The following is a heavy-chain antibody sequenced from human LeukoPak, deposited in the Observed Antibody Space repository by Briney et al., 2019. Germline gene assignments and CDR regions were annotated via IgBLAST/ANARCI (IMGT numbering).Heavy chain of an antibody. V-gene: IGHV3-23*01. CDR2: ISGSGGST. Sequence: GGSLRLSCAASGFTFSSYAMSRVRQAPGKGLEWVSSISGSGGSTDYADSVKGRFTISRDNSKNTLYLQMNSLRAEDTAVYYCAKDREPYYDSSGYYYGNWGQGTLVTVSS. CDR3: AKDREPYYDSSGYYYGN. J-gene: IGHJ4*02. CDR1: GFTFSSYA. D-gene: IGHD3-22*01.